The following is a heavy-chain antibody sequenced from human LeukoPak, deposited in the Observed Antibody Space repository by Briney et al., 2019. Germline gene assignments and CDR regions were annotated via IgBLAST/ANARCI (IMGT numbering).Heavy chain of an antibody. D-gene: IGHD3-22*01. CDR3: ARTHYYDSSGYLVY. J-gene: IGHJ4*02. CDR1: GFTFSSYW. CDR2: IKQDGSEN. Sequence: QAGGSLRLSCAASGFTFSSYWMSWVRQAPGKGLEWVANIKQDGSENYYVDSVKGRFTISRDNAKNSLYLQMNSLRAEDTAVYYCARTHYYDSSGYLVYWGQGTLVTVSS. V-gene: IGHV3-7*03.